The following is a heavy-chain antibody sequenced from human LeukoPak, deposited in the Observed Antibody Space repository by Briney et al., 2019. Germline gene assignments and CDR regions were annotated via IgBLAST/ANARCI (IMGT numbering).Heavy chain of an antibody. V-gene: IGHV3-21*04. J-gene: IGHJ4*02. CDR3: AKASAMIVVVSKHFDY. CDR1: GFTFSSYS. CDR2: ISSSKTYI. Sequence: GGSLRLSCAASGFTFSSYSMSWVRQAPGKGLEWVSSISSSKTYIYYADSVKGRFTISRDNSKNTLYLQMNSLRAEDTAVYYCAKASAMIVVVSKHFDYWGQGTLVTVSS. D-gene: IGHD3-22*01.